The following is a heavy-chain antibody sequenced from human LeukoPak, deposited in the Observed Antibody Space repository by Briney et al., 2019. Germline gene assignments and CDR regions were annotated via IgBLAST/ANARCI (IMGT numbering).Heavy chain of an antibody. CDR3: ARAPNSDTASSHWFDP. CDR1: GYTFTSYY. D-gene: IGHD5-18*01. CDR2: INPSGGST. J-gene: IGHJ5*02. V-gene: IGHV1-46*01. Sequence: ASVKVSCKAPGYTFTSYYMHWVRQAPGQGLEWMGIINPSGGSTSYAQKFQGRVTMTRDTSTSTVYMELSSLRSEDTAVYYCARAPNSDTASSHWFDPWGQGTLVTVSS.